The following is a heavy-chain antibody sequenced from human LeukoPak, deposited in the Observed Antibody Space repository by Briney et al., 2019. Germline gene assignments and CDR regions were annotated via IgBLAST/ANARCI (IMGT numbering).Heavy chain of an antibody. D-gene: IGHD3-10*01. CDR3: ARTGYGSGSYNYYFDY. V-gene: IGHV1-2*06. CDR1: GYTFTGYY. Sequence: ASVKVSCKASGYTFTGYYMHWVRQAPGQGLEWMGRINPNSGGTDYAQKFQGRVTMTRDTSISTAYMELSRLRSDDTAAYYCARTGYGSGSYNYYFDYWGQGTLVTVSS. CDR2: INPNSGGT. J-gene: IGHJ4*02.